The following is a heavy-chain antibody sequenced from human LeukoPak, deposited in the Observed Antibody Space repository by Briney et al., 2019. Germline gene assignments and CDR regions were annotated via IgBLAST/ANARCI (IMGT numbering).Heavy chain of an antibody. D-gene: IGHD6-13*01. CDR3: AKVVAAADNAFDI. CDR2: ISGSGGST. Sequence: PGGSLRLSCAASGFTFSSYAMSGVRQAPGKGLEWVSAISGSGGSTYYADSVKGRFTISRDNSKNTLYLQMNSLRAEDTAVYYCAKVVAAADNAFDIWGQETMVTVSS. V-gene: IGHV3-23*01. CDR1: GFTFSSYA. J-gene: IGHJ3*02.